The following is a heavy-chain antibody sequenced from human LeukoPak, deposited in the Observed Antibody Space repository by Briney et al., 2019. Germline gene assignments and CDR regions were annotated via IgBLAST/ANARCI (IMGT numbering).Heavy chain of an antibody. Sequence: GGSLRLSCAASGFTFSSYSMNWVRQAPGKGLEWVSYISSSSSTIYYADSVKGRFTISRDNAKNSLYLQMNSLRAGDTAVYYCARDRRGSYLTGIPLDYWGQGTLVTVSS. CDR2: ISSSSSTI. D-gene: IGHD1-26*01. J-gene: IGHJ4*02. V-gene: IGHV3-48*04. CDR3: ARDRRGSYLTGIPLDY. CDR1: GFTFSSYS.